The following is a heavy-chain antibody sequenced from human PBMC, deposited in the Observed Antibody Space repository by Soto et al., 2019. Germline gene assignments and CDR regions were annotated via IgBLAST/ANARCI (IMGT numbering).Heavy chain of an antibody. Sequence: GGSLRLSCAASGFTFSRYSMNWVRQAPGKGLEWVSYISSSSNSIYYADSVKGRFTISRDNSKNTLYLQMNSLRAEDTAVYYCVKDAAAAYDYWGQGTLVTVSS. J-gene: IGHJ4*02. D-gene: IGHD6-13*01. V-gene: IGHV3-48*01. CDR2: ISSSSNSI. CDR1: GFTFSRYS. CDR3: VKDAAAAYDY.